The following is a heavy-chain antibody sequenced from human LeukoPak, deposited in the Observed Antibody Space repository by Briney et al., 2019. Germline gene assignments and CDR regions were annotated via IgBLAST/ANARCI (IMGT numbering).Heavy chain of an antibody. D-gene: IGHD2-15*01. V-gene: IGHV3-21*01. Sequence: GSLRLSCAASGFTFSSYSMNWVRQAPGKGLEWVSSITSSSSYMSYADSLKGRFAVSRDNAQNSLYLQMNSLTAEDTAVYYCAKAAANYWYCDLWGRGTLVTVSS. J-gene: IGHJ2*01. CDR1: GFTFSSYS. CDR2: ITSSSSYM. CDR3: AKAAANYWYCDL.